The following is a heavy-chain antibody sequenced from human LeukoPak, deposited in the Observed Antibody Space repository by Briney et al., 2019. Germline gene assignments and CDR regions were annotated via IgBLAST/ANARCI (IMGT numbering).Heavy chain of an antibody. V-gene: IGHV3-23*01. J-gene: IGHJ4*02. CDR2: IGDSGDTT. CDR1: GFTFSSYA. D-gene: IGHD3-22*01. CDR3: ANKYYYDSSGSSSYYFDY. Sequence: PGGSLRLSCSASGFTFSSYAMTWVRQAPGKALEWVSTIGDSGDTTYYADSVKGRSTISRDNSRNTVYLQMNSLSAEDTAVYYCANKYYYDSSGSSSYYFDYWGQGTLVTVSS.